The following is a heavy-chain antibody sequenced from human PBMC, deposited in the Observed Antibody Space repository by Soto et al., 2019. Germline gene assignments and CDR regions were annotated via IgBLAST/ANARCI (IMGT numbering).Heavy chain of an antibody. V-gene: IGHV4-4*07. D-gene: IGHD6-19*01. Sequence: QVQLQESGPGLVKPSETLSLTCTVSGGSISSYYWSWIRQPAGKGLEWIGRIYTSGSTNYNPSLKSRATMSVDTSKNHFSLKLSSVTAADTAVYYCARDRRGYSSGWYFDYWGQGTLVTVSS. J-gene: IGHJ4*02. CDR2: IYTSGST. CDR3: ARDRRGYSSGWYFDY. CDR1: GGSISSYY.